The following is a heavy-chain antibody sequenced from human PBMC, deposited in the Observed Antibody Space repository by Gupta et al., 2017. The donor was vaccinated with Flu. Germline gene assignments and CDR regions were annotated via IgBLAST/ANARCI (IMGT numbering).Heavy chain of an antibody. CDR3: AKDLLPSEYNWFDP. J-gene: IGHJ5*02. CDR2: ISNTGEKT. V-gene: IGHV3-23*01. CDR1: GFPFSSYA. Sequence: EVQLLESGGGLVQPGGSLRLSCVDSGFPFSSYAMSWVRQAPGMGLEWVSGISNTGEKTYYADSVKGRFTISRDNSRNTVYLQMNSLRAEDTAKYFCAKDLLPSEYNWFDPWGQGTLVAVSS.